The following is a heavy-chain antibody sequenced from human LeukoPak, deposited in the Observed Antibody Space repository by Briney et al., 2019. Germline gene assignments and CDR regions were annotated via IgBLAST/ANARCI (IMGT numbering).Heavy chain of an antibody. V-gene: IGHV3-7*01. CDR3: ARDGGGGEFDY. Sequence: GGSLRLSCLASEFNFYAYWMTWVRQAPGRGLEWVANIKEDGSEKYYVDSVKGRFTISRDNAKNSLYLQMNSLRAEDTAVYFCARDGGGGEFDYWGQGTLVTVSS. D-gene: IGHD2-15*01. CDR2: IKEDGSEK. CDR1: EFNFYAYW. J-gene: IGHJ4*02.